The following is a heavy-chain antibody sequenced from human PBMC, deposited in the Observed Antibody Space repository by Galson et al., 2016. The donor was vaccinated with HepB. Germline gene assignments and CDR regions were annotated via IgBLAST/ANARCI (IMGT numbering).Heavy chain of an antibody. Sequence: SLRLSCAASEFTFSSYAMSWVRQAPGKGLEWVSGITESGGTTYYADSVKGRFTISRDNSKNTLYLQMNGLRAEDTAVYCRAKDYGDCSGGRCYSPTLFDYWGQGTLVTVSS. J-gene: IGHJ4*02. CDR2: ITESGGTT. V-gene: IGHV3-23*01. CDR1: EFTFSSYA. D-gene: IGHD2-15*01. CDR3: AKDYGDCSGGRCYSPTLFDY.